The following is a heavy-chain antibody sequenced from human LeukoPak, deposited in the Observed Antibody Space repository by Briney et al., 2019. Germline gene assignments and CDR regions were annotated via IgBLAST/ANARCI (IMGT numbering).Heavy chain of an antibody. CDR1: GFTFSSYA. CDR3: ANVYNNAWYYFDY. V-gene: IGHV3-23*01. CDR2: ISATGGST. D-gene: IGHD6-19*01. Sequence: PGGSLRLSCAASGFTFSSYAMAWVRQAPGKGLEWVSAISATGGSTYYADSVKGRFTISRDNSRSTLYLQMNSLSTEDTATYYCANVYNNAWYYFDYWGQGTLVTVSS. J-gene: IGHJ4*02.